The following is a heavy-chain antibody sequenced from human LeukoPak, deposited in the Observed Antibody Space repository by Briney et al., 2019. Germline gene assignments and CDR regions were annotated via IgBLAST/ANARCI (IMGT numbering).Heavy chain of an antibody. CDR1: GFTFSSYG. D-gene: IGHD3-3*01. CDR2: ISYDGSNK. Sequence: RSLRLSCAASGFTFSSYGMHWVRQAPGEGLEWVAVISYDGSNKYYADSVKGRFTISRDNSKNTLYLQMNSLRAEDTAVYYCAKAASGFGYYYGMDVWGKGTTVTVSS. J-gene: IGHJ6*04. V-gene: IGHV3-30*18. CDR3: AKAASGFGYYYGMDV.